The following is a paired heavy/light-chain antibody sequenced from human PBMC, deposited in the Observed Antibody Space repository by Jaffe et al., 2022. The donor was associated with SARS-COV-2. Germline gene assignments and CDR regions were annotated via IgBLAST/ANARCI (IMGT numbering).Light chain of an antibody. CDR2: KIS. J-gene: IGKJ2*01. Sequence: DIVMTQTPLSSPVTLGQPASISCSSSQSLVHSDGNTYLSWLHQRPGQPPRLLIYKISSRFSGVPDRFSGSGAGTDFTLKISRVEAEDVGLYYCLQASQFPYTFGQGTKLEIK. CDR1: QSLVHSDGNTY. V-gene: IGKV2-24*01. CDR3: LQASQFPYT.
Heavy chain of an antibody. CDR3: ASLNRPFYIY. J-gene: IGHJ4*02. CDR1: GFTFSTYA. Sequence: EVQLVESGGGLVQPGGSLRLSCAASGFTFSTYAMHWVRQAPGERLEYVSAITSSGSSTCYADSVKGRFTISRDNSKNTLYLQMGSLRAEDTAVYYCASLNRPFYIYWGQGTLVTVSS. CDR2: ITSSGSST. D-gene: IGHD3-3*01. V-gene: IGHV3-64*07.